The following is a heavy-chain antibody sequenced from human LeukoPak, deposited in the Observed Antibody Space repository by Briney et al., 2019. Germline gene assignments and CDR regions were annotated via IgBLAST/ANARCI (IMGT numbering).Heavy chain of an antibody. Sequence: PGGSLRLSCAASGFTFSSYGMHWVRQAPGKGLEWVAFIRYDGSNKYYADSVKGRFTISRDNSKNTLYLQMNSLRAEDTAVYYCVKDRAPVGNYPPYNWFDPWGQGTLVTVSS. CDR2: IRYDGSNK. V-gene: IGHV3-30*02. J-gene: IGHJ5*02. D-gene: IGHD4-11*01. CDR1: GFTFSSYG. CDR3: VKDRAPVGNYPPYNWFDP.